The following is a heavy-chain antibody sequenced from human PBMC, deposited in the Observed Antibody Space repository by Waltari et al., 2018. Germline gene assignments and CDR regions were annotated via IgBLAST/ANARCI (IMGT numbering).Heavy chain of an antibody. D-gene: IGHD1-26*01. J-gene: IGHJ4*02. V-gene: IGHV3-48*03. CDR1: GFTFSSYE. CDR2: ISSIGSTI. CDR3: ATSGSYSFFDY. Sequence: EVQLVESGGGLVQPGGSLRLSFAASGFTFSSYEMNGVRQAQGKGLEWVAYISSIGSTIYYADSVKGRVTISRDNAKNSLYLQMNSLRAEDTAVYYCATSGSYSFFDYWGQGTLVTVSS.